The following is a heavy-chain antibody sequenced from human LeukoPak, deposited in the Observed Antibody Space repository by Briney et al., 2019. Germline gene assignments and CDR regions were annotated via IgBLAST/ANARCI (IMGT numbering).Heavy chain of an antibody. Sequence: SETLSLTCAVYGGSFSGYYWSWIRKPPGKGLEWIGEINHSGSTNYNPSLKSRVTISVDTSKNQFSLKLSSVTAADTAVYYCARQATQDDYYYYYMDVWGKGTTVTVSS. V-gene: IGHV4-34*01. CDR2: INHSGST. CDR3: ARQATQDDYYYYYMDV. CDR1: GGSFSGYY. J-gene: IGHJ6*03. D-gene: IGHD1-26*01.